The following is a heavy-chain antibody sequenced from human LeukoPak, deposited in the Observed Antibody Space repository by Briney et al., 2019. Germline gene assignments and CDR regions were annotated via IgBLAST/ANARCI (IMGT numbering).Heavy chain of an antibody. Sequence: ASVKVSCKASGYTFTGYYMHWVRQAPGQGLEWMGWINPNSGGTNYAQKFQGRVTMTRDTSTSTAYMELRSLRSDDTAVYYCARAASTVAGTRYFQHWGQGTLVTVSS. CDR2: INPNSGGT. J-gene: IGHJ1*01. D-gene: IGHD6-19*01. V-gene: IGHV1-2*02. CDR3: ARAASTVAGTRYFQH. CDR1: GYTFTGYY.